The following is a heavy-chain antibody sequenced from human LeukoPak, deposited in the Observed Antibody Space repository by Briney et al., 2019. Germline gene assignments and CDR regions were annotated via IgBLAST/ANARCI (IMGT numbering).Heavy chain of an antibody. J-gene: IGHJ4*02. Sequence: ASVKVSCKASGNTFTSNYMHWVRQAPGQGLEWMGIINTSGGSTSYAQKFQGRVTMTRDTSTSTVYMELSSLRSEDTAVYYCARGGYTYGSFDHWGQGTLVTVSS. CDR3: ARGGYTYGSFDH. D-gene: IGHD5-18*01. V-gene: IGHV1-46*01. CDR1: GNTFTSNY. CDR2: INTSGGST.